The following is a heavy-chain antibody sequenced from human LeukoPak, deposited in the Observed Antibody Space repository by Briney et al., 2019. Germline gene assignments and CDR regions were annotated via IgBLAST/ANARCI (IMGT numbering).Heavy chain of an antibody. V-gene: IGHV3-23*01. J-gene: IGHJ4*02. D-gene: IGHD1-26*01. Sequence: GGSLRLSCATSGFIFSSYWMSWVRQAPGRGLEWVSAISGSGGSTYYADSVKGRFTISRDNSKNTLYLQMNSLRAEDTAVYYCAKERMSGSYFDYWGQGTLVTVSS. CDR2: ISGSGGST. CDR1: GFIFSSYW. CDR3: AKERMSGSYFDY.